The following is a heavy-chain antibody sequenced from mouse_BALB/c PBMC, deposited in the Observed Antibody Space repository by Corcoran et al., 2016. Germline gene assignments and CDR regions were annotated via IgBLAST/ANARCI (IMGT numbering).Heavy chain of an antibody. Sequence: EVQLQQSGAELVRPGALVKLSCKASGFNIKDYYMYWVKQRPEQGLEWIGWIDPENGNTIYDPKFQGKASITADTSSNTAYLQLSSLTSEDTAVYYCASIYYDYAWFAYWGQGTLVTVSA. CDR2: IDPENGNT. D-gene: IGHD2-4*01. J-gene: IGHJ3*01. CDR1: GFNIKDYY. V-gene: IGHV14-1*02. CDR3: ASIYYDYAWFAY.